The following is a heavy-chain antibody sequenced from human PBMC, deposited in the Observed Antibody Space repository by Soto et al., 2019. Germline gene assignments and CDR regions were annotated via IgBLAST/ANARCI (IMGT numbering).Heavy chain of an antibody. CDR1: GFTFSSYG. CDR3: AKDGGYCSGGSCYAYFDY. D-gene: IGHD2-15*01. V-gene: IGHV3-30*18. J-gene: IGHJ4*02. CDR2: ISYDGSNK. Sequence: QVQLVESGGGVVQPGRSLRLSCAASGFTFSSYGMHWVRQAPGKGLEWVAVISYDGSNKYYADSVKGRFTISRDNSKNTLYLQMNSLRAEDTAVYYCAKDGGYCSGGSCYAYFDYWGQGTLVTVSS.